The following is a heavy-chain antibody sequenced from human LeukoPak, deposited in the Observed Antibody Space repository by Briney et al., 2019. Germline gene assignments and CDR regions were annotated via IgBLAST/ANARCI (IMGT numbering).Heavy chain of an antibody. CDR1: GFTFSSYE. CDR2: ISSSGSTI. CDR3: AMCTYYYDSSGYSPPDY. D-gene: IGHD3-22*01. Sequence: PGGSLRLSCAASGFTFSSYEMNRLRQAPGKGLEWVSYISSSGSTIYYADSVKGRFTISRDNAKNSLYLQMHSLRAEDTAVYYCAMCTYYYDSSGYSPPDYWGQGTLVTVSS. V-gene: IGHV3-48*03. J-gene: IGHJ4*02.